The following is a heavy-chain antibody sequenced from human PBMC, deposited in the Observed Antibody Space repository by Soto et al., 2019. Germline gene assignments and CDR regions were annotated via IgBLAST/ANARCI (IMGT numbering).Heavy chain of an antibody. CDR1: GYTFTSYA. V-gene: IGHV1-3*01. CDR2: INAGNGNT. Sequence: QVQLVQSGAEVKKPGASVKVSCQASGYTFTSYAMHWVRQAPGQRLAWMGWINAGNGNTKYSQKFQGRVTITRDTSASTAYMELSRLRSEDTAVYYCARVWFGEFDDDAFDIWGQGTMVTVSS. D-gene: IGHD3-10*01. CDR3: ARVWFGEFDDDAFDI. J-gene: IGHJ3*02.